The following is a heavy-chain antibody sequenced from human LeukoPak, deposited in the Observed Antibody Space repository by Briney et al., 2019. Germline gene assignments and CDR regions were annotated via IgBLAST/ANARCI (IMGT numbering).Heavy chain of an antibody. J-gene: IGHJ3*02. CDR3: ARDDDSSGYAFDI. CDR1: GGTFSSYA. D-gene: IGHD3-22*01. CDR2: IIPIFGTA. Sequence: GASVKVSCKASGGTFSSYAISWVRQAPGQGLEWMGRIIPIFGTANYAQKFQGRVTMTRDTSISTAYMELSRLRSDDTAVYYCARDDDSSGYAFDIWGQGTMVTVSS. V-gene: IGHV1-69*05.